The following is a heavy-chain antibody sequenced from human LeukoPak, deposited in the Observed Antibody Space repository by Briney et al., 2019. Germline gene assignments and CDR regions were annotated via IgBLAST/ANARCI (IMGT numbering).Heavy chain of an antibody. Sequence: GGSLRLSCAASGFTFSSYGMHWVRQAPGKGLEWVAVISYDGSNKYYADSVKGRFTISRDNSKNTLYLQMNSLRAEDTAVYYCAKDNLWLVDYYYYGMDVWGQGTTVTVSS. V-gene: IGHV3-30*18. CDR3: AKDNLWLVDYYYYGMDV. J-gene: IGHJ6*02. D-gene: IGHD6-19*01. CDR2: ISYDGSNK. CDR1: GFTFSSYG.